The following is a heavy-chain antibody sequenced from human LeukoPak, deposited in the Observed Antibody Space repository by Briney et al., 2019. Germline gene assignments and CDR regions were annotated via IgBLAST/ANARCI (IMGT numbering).Heavy chain of an antibody. CDR3: ARDRARAFDI. CDR1: GGSISSYY. V-gene: IGHV4-59*01. Sequence: PSETRSLTCTVSGGSISSYYWSWIRKPPGKGLEWIGYIYYSGSTNYNPSLKSRVTISVDTSKNQFSLKLSSVSAADTAVYYCARDRARAFDIWGQGTMVTVSS. CDR2: IYYSGST. J-gene: IGHJ3*02.